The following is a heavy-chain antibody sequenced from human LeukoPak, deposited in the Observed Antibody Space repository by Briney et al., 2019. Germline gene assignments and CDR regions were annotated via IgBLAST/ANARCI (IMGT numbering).Heavy chain of an antibody. CDR2: ITPMYGTS. V-gene: IGHV1-69*06. CDR3: ARDNAGLYDAFDL. CDR1: GGTFIDYT. J-gene: IGHJ4*02. Sequence: SVKVSCKTNGGTFIDYTIHWVRQAPGQGLDWMGGITPMYGTSNYAQKFQGRLTIAADKSTNTVHMDLSSLRSEDTAIYYCARDNAGLYDAFDLWGLGTLVTVSS. D-gene: IGHD5/OR15-5a*01.